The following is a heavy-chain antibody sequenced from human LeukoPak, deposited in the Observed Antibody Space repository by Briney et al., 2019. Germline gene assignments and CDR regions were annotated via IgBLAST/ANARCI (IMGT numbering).Heavy chain of an antibody. CDR2: TGSTGVST. CDR1: GFTFSSYA. CDR3: AKDPGVVPAHYFDY. D-gene: IGHD2-2*01. V-gene: IGHV3-23*01. Sequence: PGGSLRLSCAASGFTFSSYAMNWVRQAPEKGLEWVSGTGSTGVSTFYADSEKGRFTVSRDNSKNTLSLQMNSLRAEDTAVYYCAKDPGVVPAHYFDYWGQGTLVTVSS. J-gene: IGHJ4*02.